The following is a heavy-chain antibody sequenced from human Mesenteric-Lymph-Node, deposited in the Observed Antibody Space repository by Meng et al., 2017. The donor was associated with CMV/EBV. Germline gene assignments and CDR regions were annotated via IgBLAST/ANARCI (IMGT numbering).Heavy chain of an antibody. CDR3: AHRPYCSGSCYNNWFDP. D-gene: IGHD2-15*01. V-gene: IGHV2-5*01. CDR1: WFSLSTSGVG. Sequence: SGPTLVKPTQTLTLTCMFSWFSLSTSGVGVGWIRQPPGKALEWLALIYWNDDKRYSPSLKSRLTITKDTSKNQVVLIMTNMDPVDTATYYCAHRPYCSGSCYNNWFDPWGQGTLVTVSS. CDR2: IYWNDDK. J-gene: IGHJ5*02.